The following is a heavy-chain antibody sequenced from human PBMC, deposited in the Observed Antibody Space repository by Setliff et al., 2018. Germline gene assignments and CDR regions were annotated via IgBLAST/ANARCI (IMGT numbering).Heavy chain of an antibody. CDR1: GGSIRDNGYF. J-gene: IGHJ3*01. CDR2: IYFGGNT. Sequence: SETLSLTCTVPGGSIRDNGYFWGWVRQPPGKGLEWIGNIYFGGNTYFNPSFKSRVTISVDTSKKQFSLKVTSVTAADTAVYYCVRDAGDGYGVDAYAGGGFDFWGQGTMVTVSS. D-gene: IGHD4-17*01. V-gene: IGHV4-39*07. CDR3: VRDAGDGYGVDAYAGGGFDF.